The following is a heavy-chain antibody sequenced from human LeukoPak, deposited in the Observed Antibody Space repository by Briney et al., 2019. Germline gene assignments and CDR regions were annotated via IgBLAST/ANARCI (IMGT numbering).Heavy chain of an antibody. CDR1: GGSISSSSYY. CDR2: IYYSGTT. V-gene: IGHV4-39*01. Sequence: PSETLSLTCTVSGGSISSSSYYWGWIRQPPGKGLEWIGSIYYSGTTYYNPSLKSRVTIFVDTSKNQFSLKLSSVTAADTAVYYCASTIFGVVPLHFDIWGQGTMVTVSS. J-gene: IGHJ3*02. CDR3: ASTIFGVVPLHFDI. D-gene: IGHD3-3*01.